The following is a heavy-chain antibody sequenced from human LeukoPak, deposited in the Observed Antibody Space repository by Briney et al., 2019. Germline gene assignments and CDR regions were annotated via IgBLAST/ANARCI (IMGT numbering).Heavy chain of an antibody. J-gene: IGHJ4*02. V-gene: IGHV3-9*01. CDR1: GFTLDDYA. CDR2: ISWNSGSI. Sequence: GRSLRLSCAASGFTLDDYATHSVRQAPGKGLERVSGISWNSGSIDYGDSVKGRFTISRDNAKNSLYLQMNSLRAEDTALYYCAKDKVGGDQQLVRGYDYWGQGTLVTVSS. D-gene: IGHD6-13*01. CDR3: AKDKVGGDQQLVRGYDY.